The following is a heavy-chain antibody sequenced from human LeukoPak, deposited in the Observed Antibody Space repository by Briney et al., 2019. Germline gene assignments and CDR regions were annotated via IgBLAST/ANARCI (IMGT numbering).Heavy chain of an antibody. CDR2: IRGDENEI. CDR1: GFTFSSHW. J-gene: IGHJ4*02. CDR3: ARGHVPGSTRHWDF. Sequence: GGSLRLSCEASGFTFSSHWMHWVRQVLWKGLVWVARIRGDENEIDYADSVKGPFTISRDNAKNTLYLQMNSLRVEDTAVYFCARGHVPGSTRHWDFWGQGTLVTVSS. D-gene: IGHD3-10*01. V-gene: IGHV3-74*01.